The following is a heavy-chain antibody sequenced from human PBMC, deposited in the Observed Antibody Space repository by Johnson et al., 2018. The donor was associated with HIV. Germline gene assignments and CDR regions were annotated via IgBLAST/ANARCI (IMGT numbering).Heavy chain of an antibody. D-gene: IGHD3-22*01. CDR1: GFTFSSYD. V-gene: IGHV3-13*01. CDR3: ARDRSRYYDSSGYYYDAFDS. Sequence: VQLVESGGGVVQPGRSLRLSCAASGFTFSSYDMHWVRQGTGKGLEWVSAIGTAGDTYYPGSVKGRFTISRDNAKNSLYLQMNSLRAEDTALSYCARDRSRYYDSSGYYYDAFDSWGQGTMVTVSS. J-gene: IGHJ3*02. CDR2: IGTAGDT.